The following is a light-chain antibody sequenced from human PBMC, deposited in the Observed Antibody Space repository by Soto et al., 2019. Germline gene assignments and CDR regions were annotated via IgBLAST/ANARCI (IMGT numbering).Light chain of an antibody. Sequence: EVVVTQSPATLSVSLGERATLSCRASQSVSSNLAWYQQQPGQAPRLLIYGASTRATGIPARFSGSGSGTEFTLTISSLQSEDSAVYYCQQYSNWPPLTFGGGTKVEIK. V-gene: IGKV3-15*01. J-gene: IGKJ4*01. CDR1: QSVSSN. CDR2: GAS. CDR3: QQYSNWPPLT.